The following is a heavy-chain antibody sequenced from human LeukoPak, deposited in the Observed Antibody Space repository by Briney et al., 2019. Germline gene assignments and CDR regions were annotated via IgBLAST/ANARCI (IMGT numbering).Heavy chain of an antibody. Sequence: GGSLRLSCAASGFSFSSYAMNWVRQAPGKVLEWLSILSGDSDITHYADSVKGRFTISRDNSKNTLYLQMNSLRAEDTAVYYCAREISRTGAFDIWGQGTMVTVSS. CDR1: GFSFSSYA. D-gene: IGHD3-3*02. CDR2: LSGDSDIT. CDR3: AREISRTGAFDI. V-gene: IGHV3-23*01. J-gene: IGHJ3*02.